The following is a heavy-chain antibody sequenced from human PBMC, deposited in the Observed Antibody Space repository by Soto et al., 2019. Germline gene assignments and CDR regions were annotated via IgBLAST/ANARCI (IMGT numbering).Heavy chain of an antibody. Sequence: QVQLQESGPGMVQPSQTLSLTCTVSGGSISGGTYYWSWIRQPPGQGLEWIGYIYFSGSTYYNPSLKSRVIISVDTSKNQFSLRLSSVTAADTAVYYCARGDWPTQMGVWGQGTTVTVSS. D-gene: IGHD2-21*01. V-gene: IGHV4-31*03. CDR3: ARGDWPTQMGV. J-gene: IGHJ6*02. CDR2: IYFSGST. CDR1: GGSISGGTYY.